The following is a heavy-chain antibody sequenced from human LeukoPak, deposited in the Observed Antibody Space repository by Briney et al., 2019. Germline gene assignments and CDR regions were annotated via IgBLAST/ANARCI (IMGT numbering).Heavy chain of an antibody. J-gene: IGHJ3*02. CDR3: VKAGYDYVWGSYAFDI. Sequence: GGSLRLSCSASGFTFSSYAMHWVRQAPGKGLGYVSAIRNNGGSTYYADSVKGRFTISRDNSKNTLYLQMSSLRVEDTAVYYCVKAGYDYVWGSYAFDIWGQGTMVTVSS. CDR2: IRNNGGST. D-gene: IGHD3-16*01. CDR1: GFTFSSYA. V-gene: IGHV3-64D*09.